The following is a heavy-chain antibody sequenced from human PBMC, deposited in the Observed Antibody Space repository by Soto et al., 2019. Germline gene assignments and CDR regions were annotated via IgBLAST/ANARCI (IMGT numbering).Heavy chain of an antibody. Sequence: QVQLVQSGGGVVQPGRSLRLSCAASGFDFNTYGLHWVRQAPGKGLEWVGGISFEGGNQYYADSVKGRFTISRDKSNNALYLQMNSLGAEDTATYCCAKDSSVTAAGSGGWFDPWGQGTLVIVSS. CDR1: GFDFNTYG. V-gene: IGHV3-30*18. CDR2: ISFEGGNQ. J-gene: IGHJ5*02. D-gene: IGHD6-13*01. CDR3: AKDSSVTAAGSGGWFDP.